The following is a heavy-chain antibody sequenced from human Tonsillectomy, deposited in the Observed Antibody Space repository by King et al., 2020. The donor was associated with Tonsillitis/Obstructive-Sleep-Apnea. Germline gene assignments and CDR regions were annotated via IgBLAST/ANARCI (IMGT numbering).Heavy chain of an antibody. J-gene: IGHJ6*03. D-gene: IGHD2-15*01. CDR2: IYYSGST. CDR1: GGSISSSSYY. Sequence: PLQESGPGLVKPSETLSLTCTVSGGSISSSSYYWGWIRQPPGKGLEWIGSIYYSGSTYYNPSLKSRVTISVDTSKNQFSLKLSSVTAADTAVYYCARGGYCSGGSCSYYYYYYMDVWGKGTTVTVSS. V-gene: IGHV4-39*01. CDR3: ARGGYCSGGSCSYYYYYYMDV.